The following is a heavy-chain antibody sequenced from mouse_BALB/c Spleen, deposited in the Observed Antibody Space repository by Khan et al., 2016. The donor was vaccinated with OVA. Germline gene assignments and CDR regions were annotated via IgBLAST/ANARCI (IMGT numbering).Heavy chain of an antibody. CDR1: GYSITNNYA. D-gene: IGHD1-1*01. Sequence: EVQLQESGPGLVKPSQSLSLTCTVTGYSITNNYAWNWIRQFPGNKLEWMGDISYSGSTNYTPSLKSRISITRDTSKNQFFLQLNSVTTEDTATYYCARGNYYGYYFDYWGQGTTLTVSS. CDR3: ARGNYYGYYFDY. CDR2: ISYSGST. J-gene: IGHJ2*01. V-gene: IGHV3-2*02.